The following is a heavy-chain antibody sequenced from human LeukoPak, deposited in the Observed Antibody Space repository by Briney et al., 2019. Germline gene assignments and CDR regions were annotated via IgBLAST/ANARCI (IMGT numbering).Heavy chain of an antibody. J-gene: IGHJ4*02. CDR3: ARETPLIAVAGTFDY. V-gene: IGHV4-34*01. D-gene: IGHD6-19*01. CDR1: GGSFSGYY. Sequence: PSETLSLTCAVYGGSFSGYYWGWIRQPPGKGLEWIGEINHSGSTNYNPSLKSRVTISVDTSKNQFSLKLSSVTAADTAVYYCARETPLIAVAGTFDYWGQGTLVTVSS. CDR2: INHSGST.